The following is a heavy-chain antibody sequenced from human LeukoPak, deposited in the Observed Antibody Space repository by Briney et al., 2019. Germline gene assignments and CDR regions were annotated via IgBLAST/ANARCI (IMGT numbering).Heavy chain of an antibody. V-gene: IGHV4-4*08. CDR1: GVSISGHY. CDR3: ARETGSGSYYKGGLFDY. CDR2: VYDSGGT. D-gene: IGHD3-10*01. Sequence: PETLSLTCTVSGVSISGHYWSWVRQPPEKGLEWIGYVYDSGGTNYNPSLKSRVTISVDTSKNQFSLNLSSVTAADTAVYYCARETGSGSYYKGGLFDYWGQGTLVTVSS. J-gene: IGHJ4*02.